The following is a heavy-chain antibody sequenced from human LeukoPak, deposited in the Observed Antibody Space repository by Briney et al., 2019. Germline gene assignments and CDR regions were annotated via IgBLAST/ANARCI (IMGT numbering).Heavy chain of an antibody. V-gene: IGHV3-33*08. D-gene: IGHD3-9*01. J-gene: IGHJ4*02. CDR1: GFTFSNYA. CDR3: ARETGELRYFDY. Sequence: PGGSLRLSCAASGFTFSNYAMSWVRQAPGKGLEWVAVIWYDGSNKYYADSVKGRFTISRDNSKNTLYLQMNSLRAEDTAVYYCARETGELRYFDYWGQGTLVTVSS. CDR2: IWYDGSNK.